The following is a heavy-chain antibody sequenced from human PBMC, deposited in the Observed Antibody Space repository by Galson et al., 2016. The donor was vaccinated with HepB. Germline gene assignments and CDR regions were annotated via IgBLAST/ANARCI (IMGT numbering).Heavy chain of an antibody. V-gene: IGHV1-3*01. D-gene: IGHD2-21*02. Sequence: SVKVSCKASGYTFTNFGIQWVRQAPGQRLEWIGWNNAGNGDARYSQNFQGRVTFTRDTSASTAYIELSSLRSEDTAVYYWARSATAWSIDYWGQGSLVSVSS. CDR1: GYTFTNFG. CDR3: ARSATAWSIDY. J-gene: IGHJ4*02. CDR2: NNAGNGDA.